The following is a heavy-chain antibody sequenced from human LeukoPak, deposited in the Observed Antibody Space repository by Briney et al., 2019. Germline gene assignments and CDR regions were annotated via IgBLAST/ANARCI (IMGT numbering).Heavy chain of an antibody. CDR2: IYPSDSDT. Sequence: GESLKISCYASGYSFTNYWVAWVRQMPGKGLEWMGIIYPSDSDTTYSPSFQGQVTISADKSISTAYLQWSSLKASDTAIYYCAKGQGYGDHYPIDYWGQGTLVTVSS. CDR3: AKGQGYGDHYPIDY. D-gene: IGHD4-17*01. J-gene: IGHJ4*02. V-gene: IGHV5-51*01. CDR1: GYSFTNYW.